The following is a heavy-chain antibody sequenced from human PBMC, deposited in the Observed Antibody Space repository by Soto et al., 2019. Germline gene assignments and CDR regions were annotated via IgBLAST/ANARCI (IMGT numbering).Heavy chain of an antibody. CDR2: ISWDGGST. J-gene: IGHJ4*02. V-gene: IGHV3-43*01. Sequence: GGSLRLSCAASGFTFDYYTMRWVRQAPGKGLEWVSLISWDGGSTYYADSVKGRFTISRDNSKNSLYLQMNSLRTEDTALYYCAKDKGAVTTWYYFDYWGQGTLVTVSS. D-gene: IGHD4-4*01. CDR1: GFTFDYYT. CDR3: AKDKGAVTTWYYFDY.